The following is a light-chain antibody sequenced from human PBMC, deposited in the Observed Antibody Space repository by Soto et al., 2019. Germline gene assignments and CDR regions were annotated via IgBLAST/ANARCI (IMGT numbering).Light chain of an antibody. CDR1: QSISSN. V-gene: IGKV3D-15*01. CDR3: QHYNNCPT. CDR2: GAS. J-gene: IGKJ1*01. Sequence: EIVMTQSPATLSVSPGERATLSCWASQSISSNLAWYQQKAGQAPRLLIYGASNRATGIPARFSGSGSGTEFILTSNRLHAEDFAVYFWQHYNNCPTFGQGTKVDIK.